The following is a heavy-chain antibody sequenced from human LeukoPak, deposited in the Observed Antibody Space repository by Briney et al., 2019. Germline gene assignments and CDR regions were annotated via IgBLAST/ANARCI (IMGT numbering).Heavy chain of an antibody. Sequence: GASVKVSCKASGYTFTSYGISWVRQAPGQGLEWMGWISAYNGNTNYAQKLQGRVTMTTDTSTSTAYMELRSLRSDDTAVYYCARGGGGYSYGQQTEYGDSRRGYFDLWGRGTLVTVSS. V-gene: IGHV1-18*01. CDR1: GYTFTSYG. CDR2: ISAYNGNT. CDR3: ARGGGGYSYGQQTEYGDSRRGYFDL. D-gene: IGHD5-18*01. J-gene: IGHJ2*01.